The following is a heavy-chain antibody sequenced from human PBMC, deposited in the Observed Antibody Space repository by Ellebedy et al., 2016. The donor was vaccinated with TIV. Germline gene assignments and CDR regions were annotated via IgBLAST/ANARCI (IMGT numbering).Heavy chain of an antibody. CDR2: ISSSSYI. Sequence: GGSLRLXXAASGFTFSSYSMNWVRQAPGKGLEWVSSISSSSYIYYADSVKGRFTISRDNAKNSLYLQMNSLRAEDTAVYYCARASIAVGNYYFDYWGQGTLVTVSS. J-gene: IGHJ4*02. CDR1: GFTFSSYS. D-gene: IGHD6-19*01. V-gene: IGHV3-21*01. CDR3: ARASIAVGNYYFDY.